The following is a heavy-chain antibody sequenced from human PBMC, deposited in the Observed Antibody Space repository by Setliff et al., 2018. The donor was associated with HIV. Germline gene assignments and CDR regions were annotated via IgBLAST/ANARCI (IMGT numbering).Heavy chain of an antibody. V-gene: IGHV4-39*07. D-gene: IGHD6-25*01. CDR1: GGSISSSSYY. Sequence: SETLSLTCTVSGGSISSSSYYWGWIRQPPGKGLEWIGSICYSGSTYYNPSLKSRVTMTEDTSTDTAYMELSSLRSEDTAVYYCVTQRGSGSDPFDIWGPGTMVTVSS. CDR2: ICYSGST. J-gene: IGHJ3*02. CDR3: VTQRGSGSDPFDI.